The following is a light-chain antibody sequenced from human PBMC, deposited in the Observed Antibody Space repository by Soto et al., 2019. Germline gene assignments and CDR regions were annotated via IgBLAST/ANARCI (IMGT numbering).Light chain of an antibody. CDR1: QSISSNY. CDR2: GAS. J-gene: IGKJ1*01. CDR3: HQYGSSPRT. Sequence: EIVLTQSPGTLSLSPGERATLSCRASQSISSNYLAWYQQKPGQAPRLLIYGASSRATGIPDRFSGSRSGTDFTLTISRLEPGDFALYYCHQYGSSPRTFGQGTKV. V-gene: IGKV3-20*01.